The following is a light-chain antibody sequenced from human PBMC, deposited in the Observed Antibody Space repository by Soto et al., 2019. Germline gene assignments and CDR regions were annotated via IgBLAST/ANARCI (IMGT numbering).Light chain of an antibody. V-gene: IGKV1-9*01. J-gene: IGKJ5*01. CDR1: QGISSY. CDR3: QQLNTFPVT. Sequence: DIQLTQSPSFLSASVGDRVTISCWASQGISSYLAWYQQTPGKAPKLLIYASSILQSGVPSRFSGSGSGTEFTLTISSLQPEDFATYYCQQLNTFPVTFGQGTRLAI. CDR2: ASS.